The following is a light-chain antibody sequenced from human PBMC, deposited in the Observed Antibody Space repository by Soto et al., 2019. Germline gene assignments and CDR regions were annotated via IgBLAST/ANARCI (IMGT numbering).Light chain of an antibody. V-gene: IGKV1-5*01. CDR3: QHSNTYWT. CDR1: QSIYKW. Sequence: DIQMTQSPSTLSASVGDRVTITCRASQSIYKWLAWYQQKPGKAPNLLIYEASNLENGVPSRFSGSGSETEFTLTISSLQPYDVATYYCQHSNTYWTFGQGTKVDIK. J-gene: IGKJ1*01. CDR2: EAS.